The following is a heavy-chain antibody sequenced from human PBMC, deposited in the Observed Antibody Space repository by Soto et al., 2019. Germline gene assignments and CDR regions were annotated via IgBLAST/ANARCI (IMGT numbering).Heavy chain of an antibody. CDR3: ARESKWYGGQYFQD. CDR1: GFTFKYYA. Sequence: EVQLLQSGGGLAQPGTSLRLSCAASGFTFKYYAMTWVRQAPGKGLEWVSTISGSGDKTEYADSVKGRFRVSRANSKYTLYLQMDSLRADDTALYYCARESKWYGGQYFQDWGQGTLVTVSS. V-gene: IGHV3-23*01. J-gene: IGHJ1*01. CDR2: ISGSGDKT. D-gene: IGHD1-26*01.